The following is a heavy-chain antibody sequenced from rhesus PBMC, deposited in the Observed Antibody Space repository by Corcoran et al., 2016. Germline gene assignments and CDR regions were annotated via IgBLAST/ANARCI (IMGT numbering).Heavy chain of an antibody. CDR3: ARNFGWSLGY. D-gene: IGHD6-37*01. J-gene: IGHJ4*01. CDR1: GGSFSSYW. V-gene: IGHV4-80*01. CDR2: INGNSGST. Sequence: QVQLQESGPGLVKPSETLSLTCAVSGGSFSSYWWSWIRQPPGKGLEWIGEINGNSGSTNYNPSLKSRVTISKDASKNQFSRKLSSVTAADTAVYDCARNFGWSLGYWGQGVLVTVSS.